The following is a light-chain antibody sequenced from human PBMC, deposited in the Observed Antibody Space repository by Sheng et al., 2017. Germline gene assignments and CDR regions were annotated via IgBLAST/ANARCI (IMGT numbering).Light chain of an antibody. CDR1: QSIGDF. CDR3: QQRSDWSRVWT. CDR2: DAS. Sequence: EIVLTQSPGTLSLSPGERATLSCRASQSIGDFLAWYQHKPGQAPRLLLYDASNRATGIPARFSGSGSGTDFTLTISGLEPEDFAVYYCQQRSDWSRVWTFGQGTKVGNQT. V-gene: IGKV3-11*01. J-gene: IGKJ1*01.